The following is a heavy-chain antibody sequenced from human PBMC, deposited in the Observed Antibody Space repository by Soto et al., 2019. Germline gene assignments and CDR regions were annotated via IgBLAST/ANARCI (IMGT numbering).Heavy chain of an antibody. V-gene: IGHV4-34*01. Sequence: QVQLQQWGAGLLKPSETLSLNCAVYGGSFSGYYWSWIRQPPGKGLAWIGEINHSGSTNYNPSLKSRVPILLDTSKNQFFLKLSSVTAADTALYYCAREYVHWLHPGGGWFDPWGQGTLVTVSS. CDR3: AREYVHWLHPGGGWFDP. J-gene: IGHJ5*02. CDR2: INHSGST. D-gene: IGHD3-9*01. CDR1: GGSFSGYY.